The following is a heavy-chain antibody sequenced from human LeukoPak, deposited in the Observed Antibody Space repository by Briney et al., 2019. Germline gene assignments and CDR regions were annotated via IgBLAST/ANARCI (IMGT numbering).Heavy chain of an antibody. J-gene: IGHJ3*02. CDR1: GGTFSSYA. V-gene: IGHV1-69*04. D-gene: IGHD5-12*01. CDR3: AREKSDIVATYAFDI. CDR2: IIPILGIA. Sequence: SVKVSCKASGGTFSSYAISWVRQAPGQGLEWMGRIIPILGIANYAQKFQGRVTITADKSTGTAYMELSSLRSEDTAVYYCAREKSDIVATYAFDIWGQGTMVTVSS.